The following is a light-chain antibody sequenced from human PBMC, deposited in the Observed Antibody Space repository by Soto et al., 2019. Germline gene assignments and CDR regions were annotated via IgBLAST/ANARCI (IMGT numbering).Light chain of an antibody. Sequence: SALTQPASVSESPGQSVTISCTGTSSDVGGYDYVSWYQQHPGKAPQLLIYDVSIRPSGVSDRFSGSKSGNTASLTISGLQAEDEADYYCNSYTSSSTVAFGGGTKVTVL. J-gene: IGLJ2*01. CDR1: SSDVGGYDY. V-gene: IGLV2-14*01. CDR3: NSYTSSSTVA. CDR2: DVS.